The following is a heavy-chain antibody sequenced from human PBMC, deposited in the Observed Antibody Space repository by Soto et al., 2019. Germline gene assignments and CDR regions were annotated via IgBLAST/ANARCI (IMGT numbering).Heavy chain of an antibody. CDR3: ARSDGHTFNWLDF. J-gene: IGHJ5*01. V-gene: IGHV1-8*01. D-gene: IGHD2-2*02. Sequence: QVQLVQSGAEVKTPGASVKVSCKASGYTFTKYDMNWVRQAPGQGLEWMGWMNPTSGNTGYAQKFQGRLTMTWDTAIGIAHMELSSLRNEDTAVYYCARSDGHTFNWLDFWGQGTLVTVSA. CDR2: MNPTSGNT. CDR1: GYTFTKYD.